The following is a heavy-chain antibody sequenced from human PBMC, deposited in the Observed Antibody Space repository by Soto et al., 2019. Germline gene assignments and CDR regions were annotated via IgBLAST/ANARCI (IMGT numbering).Heavy chain of an antibody. CDR1: GFTVSSNY. CDR3: ARDVDYYDSSGYHRTMGY. CDR2: IYSGGST. V-gene: IGHV3-53*01. Sequence: GGSLRLSCAASGFTVSSNYMSWVRQAPGKGLEWVSVIYSGGSTYYADSVKGRFTISRDNSKNTLYLQMNSLRAEDTAVYYCARDVDYYDSSGYHRTMGYWGQGTLVTVSS. D-gene: IGHD3-22*01. J-gene: IGHJ4*02.